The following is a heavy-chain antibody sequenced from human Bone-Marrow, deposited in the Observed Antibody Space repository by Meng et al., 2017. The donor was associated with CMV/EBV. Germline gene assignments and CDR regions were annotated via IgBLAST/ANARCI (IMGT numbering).Heavy chain of an antibody. V-gene: IGHV1-18*01. D-gene: IGHD3-22*01. J-gene: IGHJ6*02. Sequence: ASVKVSCKASGYTFTSYGISWVRQAPGQGLEWMGWISAYNGNTNYAQKLQGRVTMTTDTSTSTAYMELRSLRSDDTAVYYCARGGGGYYEGYYHGLDVWGLGTTVTVSS. CDR1: GYTFTSYG. CDR2: ISAYNGNT. CDR3: ARGGGGYYEGYYHGLDV.